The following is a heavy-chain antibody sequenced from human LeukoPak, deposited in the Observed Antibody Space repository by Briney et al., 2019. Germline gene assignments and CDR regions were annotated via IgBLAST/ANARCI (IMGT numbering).Heavy chain of an antibody. CDR2: ISVSGGST. CDR1: GHTFSSYT. J-gene: IGHJ3*02. Sequence: GGSLRLSSAAPGHTFSSYTMSSVRQAPGKGLGCVSDISVSGGSTYYADSVKGRFTISRDNSKNTLYLQMNSLRAEDTAVYYCAKIVLRYSVYLPPDNKDAFDIWGQGTMVTVSS. D-gene: IGHD3-9*01. V-gene: IGHV3-23*01. CDR3: AKIVLRYSVYLPPDNKDAFDI.